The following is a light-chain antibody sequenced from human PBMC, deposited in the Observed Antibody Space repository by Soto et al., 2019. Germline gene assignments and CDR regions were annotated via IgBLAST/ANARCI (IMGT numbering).Light chain of an antibody. J-gene: IGLJ7*01. CDR2: GNS. CDR3: QSYDSSLSGSHAV. V-gene: IGLV1-40*01. CDR1: SSNIGAVYD. Sequence: QSVLTQPPSVSGAPGQRVTISCTGSSSNIGAVYDVHWYQQLPGTAPKLLIYGNSNRPSGVPDRFSGSKSGTSASLAITGLQAEDEADYYCQSYDSSLSGSHAVFGGGTQLTVL.